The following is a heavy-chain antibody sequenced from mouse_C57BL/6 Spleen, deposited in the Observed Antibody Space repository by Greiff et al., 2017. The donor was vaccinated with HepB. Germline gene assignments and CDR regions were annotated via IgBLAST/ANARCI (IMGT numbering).Heavy chain of an antibody. J-gene: IGHJ4*01. CDR1: GYTFTDHT. D-gene: IGHD2-4*01. V-gene: IGHV1-78*01. CDR3: ASSDYYDYLMDY. CDR2: IYPRDGST. Sequence: VQLQQSDAELVKPGASVKISCKVSGYTFTDHTIHWMKQRPEQGLEWIGSIYPRDGSTKYNEKFKGKATLTADKSSITAYMQLNSLTSDDSAVYFCASSDYYDYLMDYWGQGTSVTVSS.